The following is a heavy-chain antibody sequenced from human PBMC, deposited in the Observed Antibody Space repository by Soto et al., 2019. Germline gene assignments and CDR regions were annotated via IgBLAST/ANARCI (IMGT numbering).Heavy chain of an antibody. CDR3: ARDVSPGSGPYYLDAFDM. CDR2: IKKDESKK. D-gene: IGHD3-22*01. CDR1: GFTFSDYW. Sequence: EVQLVESGGGLVQPGASLRLSCAASGFTFSDYWMTWVRQAPGKGLEWVANIKKDESKKSYLDSVRGRFTISRDNARNSLYLQMDSLRAEDTALYYCARDVSPGSGPYYLDAFDMWGKGTMVTVSS. V-gene: IGHV3-7*05. J-gene: IGHJ3*02.